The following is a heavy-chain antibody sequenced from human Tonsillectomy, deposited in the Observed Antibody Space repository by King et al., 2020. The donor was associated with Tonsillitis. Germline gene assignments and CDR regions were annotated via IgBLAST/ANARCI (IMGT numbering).Heavy chain of an antibody. CDR3: AKGRSSGWDALAI. V-gene: IGHV3-9*01. Sequence: VQLVESGGGLVQPGRSLRLSCVASGLTFDDYAMHWVRQAPGKGLEWVSGINWNSGDIGYADSVKGRFTISRDNAKNSLYLQMNSLRTEDTALYYCAKGRSSGWDALAIWGQGTIVTVSS. D-gene: IGHD6-19*01. J-gene: IGHJ3*02. CDR2: INWNSGDI. CDR1: GLTFDDYA.